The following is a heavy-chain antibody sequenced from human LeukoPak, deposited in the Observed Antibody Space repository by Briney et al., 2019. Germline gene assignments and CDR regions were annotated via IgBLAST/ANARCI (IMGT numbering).Heavy chain of an antibody. CDR1: GFTFRSHG. V-gene: IGHV3-48*01. CDR2: ISSSADRI. J-gene: IGHJ4*02. CDR3: ARANPTTPIYYFDF. D-gene: IGHD4-17*01. Sequence: GGSLKLSCVGFGFTFRSHGMNWVRQAPGKGLEWISYISSSADRIYYADSVRGRLAISRDNDRNSLFLEMNTLRAEDTAVYYCARANPTTPIYYFDFWGRGTLVTVSS.